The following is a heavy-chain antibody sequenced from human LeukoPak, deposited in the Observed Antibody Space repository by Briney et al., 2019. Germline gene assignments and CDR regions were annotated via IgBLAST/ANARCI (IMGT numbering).Heavy chain of an antibody. CDR2: ISYDGSNK. CDR1: GFTFSSYG. D-gene: IGHD5-18*01. Sequence: GGSLRLSCAASGFTFSSYGMHWVRQAPGKGLEWVAVISYDGSNKYYADSVKGRFTISRDNSKNTLYLQMNSLRAEDTAVYYCAKETEIQLWPSGGYYFDYWGQGTLVTVSS. J-gene: IGHJ4*02. V-gene: IGHV3-30*18. CDR3: AKETEIQLWPSGGYYFDY.